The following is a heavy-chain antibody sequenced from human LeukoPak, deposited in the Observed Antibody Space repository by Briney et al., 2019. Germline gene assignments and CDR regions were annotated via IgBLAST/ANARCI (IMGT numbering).Heavy chain of an antibody. V-gene: IGHV1-18*01. CDR3: ARGDMVRGVIXKGRLDY. Sequence: GASVKVSCKASGYTFTSYGISWVRQAPGQGLEWMGWISAYNGNTNYAQKFQGRVTITADESTGTAYMELSSLRSEDTAVYYCARGDMVRGVIXKGRLDYWGQGTLVTVSS. CDR2: ISAYNGNT. CDR1: GYTFTSYG. D-gene: IGHD3-10*01. J-gene: IGHJ4*02.